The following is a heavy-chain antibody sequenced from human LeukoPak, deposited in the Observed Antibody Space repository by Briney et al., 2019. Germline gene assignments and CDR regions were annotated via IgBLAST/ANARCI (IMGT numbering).Heavy chain of an antibody. Sequence: SQTLSLTCTVSGGSISSGSYYWSWIRQPAGKGLEWIGRIYTSGSTNYNPSLKSRVTISVDTSKNQFSLKLSSVIAADTAVYYCARARLKSDLDAFDIWGRGTMVTVSS. CDR1: GGSISSGSYY. CDR3: ARARLKSDLDAFDI. D-gene: IGHD3-3*01. J-gene: IGHJ3*02. V-gene: IGHV4-61*02. CDR2: IYTSGST.